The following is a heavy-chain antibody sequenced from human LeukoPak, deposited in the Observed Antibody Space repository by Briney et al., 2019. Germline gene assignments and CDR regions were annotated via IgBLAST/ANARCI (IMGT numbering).Heavy chain of an antibody. CDR2: ISSRSSYI. Sequence: PGGSLRLFLAAAWWNVSSKLLKLVRQAPGKGLELVSSISSRSSYIYYADSVKGRFTISRDNAKHSLHLQMNSLRAEDTAVYYCTRDFLWCELWRGKLSPIIDYWGQGTLVTVSS. CDR3: TRDFLWCELWRGKLSPIIDY. D-gene: IGHD3-3*01. V-gene: IGHV3-21*01. CDR1: WWNVSSKL. J-gene: IGHJ4*02.